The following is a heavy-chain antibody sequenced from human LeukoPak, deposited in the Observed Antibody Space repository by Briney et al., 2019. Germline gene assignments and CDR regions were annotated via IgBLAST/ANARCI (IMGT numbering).Heavy chain of an antibody. CDR1: GFTFDDYA. Sequence: GGSLRLSCAASGFTFDDYAMHWVRQAPGKGLEWVAGISWNSCSIGYADSVKGRLTISRDNAKTSLSLQMNSLRAEDPALYYCAKDLGRYGSGTPFDYWGQGTLVTVSS. V-gene: IGHV3-9*01. J-gene: IGHJ4*02. CDR2: ISWNSCSI. D-gene: IGHD3-10*01. CDR3: AKDLGRYGSGTPFDY.